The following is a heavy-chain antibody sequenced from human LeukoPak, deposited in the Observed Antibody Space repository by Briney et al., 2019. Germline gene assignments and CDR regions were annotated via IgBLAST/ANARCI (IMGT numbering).Heavy chain of an antibody. D-gene: IGHD2-8*01. V-gene: IGHV4-59*01. J-gene: IGHJ4*02. Sequence: SETLSLTYSVSGDSISSYYWSWIRQSPGKGLEWIAYIYYTGGTNYNPSLESRVTISVDTSKNQFSLRLSSVTAADTAVYYCARGGVLRGTHYFDLWGQGTLVTVSS. CDR2: IYYTGGT. CDR3: ARGGVLRGTHYFDL. CDR1: GDSISSYY.